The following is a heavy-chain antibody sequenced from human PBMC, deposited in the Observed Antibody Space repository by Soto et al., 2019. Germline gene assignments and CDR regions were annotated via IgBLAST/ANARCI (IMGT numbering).Heavy chain of an antibody. D-gene: IGHD2-2*01. J-gene: IGHJ4*02. CDR2: INPSGGST. V-gene: IGHV1-46*03. CDR1: GYTFTSYY. Sequence: ASVKVSCKASGYTFTSYYMHWVRQAPGQGLEWMGIINPSGGSTSYAQKFQGRVTMTRDTSTSTVYMELSSLRSEDTAVYYCARDGVLYCSSTSCPLGYWGQGTLVTVSS. CDR3: ARDGVLYCSSTSCPLGY.